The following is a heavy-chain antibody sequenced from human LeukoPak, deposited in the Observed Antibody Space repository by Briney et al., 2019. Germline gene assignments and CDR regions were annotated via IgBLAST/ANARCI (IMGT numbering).Heavy chain of an antibody. Sequence: SVKVSCKASGYSFTNYDINWVRQATGQGLEWMGGIIPIFGTANYAQKFQGRVTITTDESTSTAYMELSSLRSEDTAVYYCARDLGYCSSTSCYTFDYWGQGTLDTVSS. CDR1: GYSFTNYD. V-gene: IGHV1-69*05. CDR3: ARDLGYCSSTSCYTFDY. CDR2: IIPIFGTA. D-gene: IGHD2-2*02. J-gene: IGHJ4*02.